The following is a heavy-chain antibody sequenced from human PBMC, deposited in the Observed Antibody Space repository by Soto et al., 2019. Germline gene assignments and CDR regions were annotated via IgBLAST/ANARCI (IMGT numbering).Heavy chain of an antibody. CDR3: VRDEEDANLMIVVLPGDY. D-gene: IGHD3-22*01. CDR2: ISTYNGNT. J-gene: IGHJ4*02. V-gene: IGHV1-18*01. Sequence: QVQLVQSGGEVKKPGASVKVSCKTSGYRFSRYGVNWVRQAPGQGLEWMGWISTYNGNTQYAQKFQGRVIMTIDTSTNTAYLELRSLRSDDTAVYYCVRDEEDANLMIVVLPGDYWGQGTLVSVSS. CDR1: GYRFSRYG.